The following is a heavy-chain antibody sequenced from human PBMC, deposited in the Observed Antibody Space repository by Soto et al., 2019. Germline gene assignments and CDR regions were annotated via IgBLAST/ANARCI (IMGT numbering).Heavy chain of an antibody. J-gene: IGHJ3*02. Sequence: SLRLSCAASGFTFSSYVMNWVRQAPGKGLEWVSYISSSGSTIYYADSVKGRFTISRDNAKNSLYLQMNSLRAEDTAVYYCARAWGFHSAFDIWGQGTMVTVS. CDR3: ARAWGFHSAFDI. D-gene: IGHD3-16*01. CDR2: ISSSGSTI. CDR1: GFTFSSYV. V-gene: IGHV3-48*03.